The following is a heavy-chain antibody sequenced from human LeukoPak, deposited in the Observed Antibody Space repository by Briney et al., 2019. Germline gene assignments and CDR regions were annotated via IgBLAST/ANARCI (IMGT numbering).Heavy chain of an antibody. V-gene: IGHV4-59*01. CDR1: GGSISSNY. D-gene: IGHD6-13*01. Sequence: SETLSLTCTVSGGSISSNYWSWIRQPPGRGLEGIGYIYYSGSTNYNPSLKSRVTISVDTSKSQFSLKLSSVTAADTAVYYCARGKAAAPTVFDYWGQGTLVTVSS. CDR3: ARGKAAAPTVFDY. CDR2: IYYSGST. J-gene: IGHJ4*02.